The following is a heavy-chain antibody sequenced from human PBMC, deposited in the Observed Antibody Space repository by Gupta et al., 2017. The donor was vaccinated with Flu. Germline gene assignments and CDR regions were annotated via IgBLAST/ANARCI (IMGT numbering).Heavy chain of an antibody. V-gene: IGHV4-31*02. D-gene: IGHD3-10*01. CDR3: ARVLMVRGVITEYYFDS. CDR2: IYYSGST. J-gene: IGHJ4*02. Sequence: PGKGLEWIGYIYYSGSTYYNPSLQSRVSISIDTSKDQFSLKLNSVTAADTAVYYCARVLMVRGVITEYYFDSWGQGSLVTVSS.